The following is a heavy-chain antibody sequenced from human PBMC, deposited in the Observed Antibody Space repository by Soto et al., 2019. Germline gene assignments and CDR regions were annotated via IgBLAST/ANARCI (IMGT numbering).Heavy chain of an antibody. Sequence: GESLKISCKGSGYSFTNSWIGWVRQMPGKGLEWMGIIYPGDSDTRYSPSFQGQVTISADKSITTAYLQWSSLKASDTAMYYCARSRYGTSAYYPYCFDDWGQGTLVTVSS. J-gene: IGHJ4*02. CDR1: GYSFTNSW. V-gene: IGHV5-51*01. CDR2: IYPGDSDT. D-gene: IGHD3-22*01. CDR3: ARSRYGTSAYYPYCFDD.